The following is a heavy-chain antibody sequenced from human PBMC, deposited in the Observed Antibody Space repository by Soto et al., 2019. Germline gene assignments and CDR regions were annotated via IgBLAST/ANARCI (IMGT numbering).Heavy chain of an antibody. V-gene: IGHV1-46*01. CDR1: GYTFTTYY. CDR3: ATRDPGHY. J-gene: IGHJ4*02. Sequence: QVQLVQSGAEVKKPGASVKVSSKASGYTFTTYYMHWVRQAPGQGLEWMGIISPDGGRTSYAQKFQGRVTMTSDTSTSTVYMELSSLSSEATAVYYCATRDPGHYLGQGTLVTVSS. CDR2: ISPDGGRT.